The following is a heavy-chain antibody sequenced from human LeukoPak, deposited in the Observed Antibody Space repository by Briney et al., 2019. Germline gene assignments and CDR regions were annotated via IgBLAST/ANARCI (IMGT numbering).Heavy chain of an antibody. D-gene: IGHD3-9*01. Sequence: GGSLRLSCAASGFTFSSYGMHWVRQAPGKGLEWVAFIRYDGSNKYYADSVKGRFTISRDNSKNTLYLQMNSLRAEDTGVYYCAKSPGGDYDILTGYYHWGQGTLVTVSS. CDR2: IRYDGSNK. CDR3: AKSPGGDYDILTGYYH. V-gene: IGHV3-30*02. J-gene: IGHJ4*02. CDR1: GFTFSSYG.